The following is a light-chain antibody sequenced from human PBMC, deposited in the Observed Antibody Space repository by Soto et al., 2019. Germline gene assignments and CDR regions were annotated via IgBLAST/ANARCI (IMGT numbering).Light chain of an antibody. Sequence: QSALTQPPSASGSPGQSVTISCTGTSSDVGDYNYVSWYQQHPGKAPKLMIYEVSKRPSGVPDRFSGSKSGNTASLTVSGLQAEEEADYYCRSYAGSNNYVFGTGTKLTVL. CDR1: SSDVGDYNY. CDR3: RSYAGSNNYV. V-gene: IGLV2-8*01. J-gene: IGLJ1*01. CDR2: EVS.